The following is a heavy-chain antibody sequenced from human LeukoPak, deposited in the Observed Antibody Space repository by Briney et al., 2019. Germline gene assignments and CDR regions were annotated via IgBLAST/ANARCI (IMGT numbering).Heavy chain of an antibody. J-gene: IGHJ5*02. D-gene: IGHD5-18*01. V-gene: IGHV4-38-2*02. CDR2: IFHTGST. CDR1: GDSISSGNY. Sequence: SETLSLTCTVSGDSISSGNYWGWIRQPPGKGLEWIGSIFHTGSTYFNLSLKSRVTISVDTSKNQFSLKLSSVTAADTAVYYCARITPYSYGTNWFDPWGQGTLVTVPS. CDR3: ARITPYSYGTNWFDP.